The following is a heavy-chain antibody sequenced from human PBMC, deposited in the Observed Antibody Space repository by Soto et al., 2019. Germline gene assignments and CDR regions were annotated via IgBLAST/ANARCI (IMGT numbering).Heavy chain of an antibody. D-gene: IGHD3-10*01. Sequence: QVQLVQSGAEVKKPGSSVKVSCKASGGTFSRYAISWVRQAPGQGLEWMGGIIPIFCTANYAQKFQGRVTITADESTSTAYVERRCLSPEDRAVNSGAGTQFGEPHPPHWARGPLVRVSS. J-gene: IGHJ4*02. CDR1: GGTFSRYA. CDR2: IIPIFCTA. V-gene: IGHV1-69*01. CDR3: AGTQFGEPHPPH.